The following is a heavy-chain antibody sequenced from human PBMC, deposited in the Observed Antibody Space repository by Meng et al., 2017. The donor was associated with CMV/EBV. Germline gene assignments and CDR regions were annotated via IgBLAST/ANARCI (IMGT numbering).Heavy chain of an antibody. CDR1: GGSFSGYY. CDR2: INHSGST. J-gene: IGHJ6*02. CDR3: ARRGRITMVRGVRYYYGMDV. Sequence: GSLRLSCAVYGGSFSGYYWSWIRQPPGKGLEWIGEINHSGSTNYNPSLKSRVTISVDTSTNQFSLKLSSVTAADTAVYYCARRGRITMVRGVRYYYGMDVWGQGTTVTVSS. V-gene: IGHV4-34*01. D-gene: IGHD3-10*01.